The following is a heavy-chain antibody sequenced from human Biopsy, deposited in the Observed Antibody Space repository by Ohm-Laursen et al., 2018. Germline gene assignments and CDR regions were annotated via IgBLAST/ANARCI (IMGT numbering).Heavy chain of an antibody. D-gene: IGHD3-16*01. CDR2: ISSTSKTI. V-gene: IGHV3-11*01. J-gene: IGHJ2*01. CDR1: GFTINSNY. Sequence: SLRLSCSAPGFTINSNYMNWARQAPGKGLEWIADISSTSKTISYADSVKGRFTISRDNARESIYLQMSSLRAEDTAVYYCARGKLWYPYCYFDHWGRGTLVTVSS. CDR3: ARGKLWYPYCYFDH.